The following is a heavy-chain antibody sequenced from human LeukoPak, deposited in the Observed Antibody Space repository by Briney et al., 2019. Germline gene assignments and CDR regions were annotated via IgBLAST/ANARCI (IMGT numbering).Heavy chain of an antibody. CDR1: GGSISSSSYY. D-gene: IGHD6-19*01. Sequence: SETLXLTCTVSGGSISSSSYYWGWIRQPPGKGLEWIGSIYYSGSTYYNPSLKSRVTISVDTSKNQFSLKLSSVTAADTAVYYCARDGYSSGWYRDWFDPWGQGTLVTVSS. CDR3: ARDGYSSGWYRDWFDP. J-gene: IGHJ5*02. CDR2: IYYSGST. V-gene: IGHV4-39*07.